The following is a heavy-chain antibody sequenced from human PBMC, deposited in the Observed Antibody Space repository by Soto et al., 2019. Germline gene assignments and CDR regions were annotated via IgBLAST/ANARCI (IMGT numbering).Heavy chain of an antibody. V-gene: IGHV4-30-4*01. Sequence: LSLTCTVSGDSISSGNHYWSWIRQPPGKGLEWIGYIFYSGTAYYNPSLKSRLTISVDTSKNQFSLKLSSVTAADTAVYYCARTDYGTAYFDPWGQGSLVTVSS. CDR2: IFYSGTA. D-gene: IGHD3-10*01. CDR1: GDSISSGNHY. CDR3: ARTDYGTAYFDP. J-gene: IGHJ5*02.